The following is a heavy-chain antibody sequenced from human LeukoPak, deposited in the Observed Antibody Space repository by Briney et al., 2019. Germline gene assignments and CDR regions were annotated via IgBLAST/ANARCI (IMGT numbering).Heavy chain of an antibody. V-gene: IGHV3-74*01. CDR3: VRDNRSYNFDY. J-gene: IGHJ4*02. Sequence: GGSLRLSCAASGFTFSRYWMRWVRQAPGKGLVWVSCIKSVGSSTSIADSAKGRFTISRDNAKNTVYLQMNSLRAEDTAVYYCVRDNRSYNFDYWGQGTLVTVSS. D-gene: IGHD1-26*01. CDR1: GFTFSRYW. CDR2: IKSVGSST.